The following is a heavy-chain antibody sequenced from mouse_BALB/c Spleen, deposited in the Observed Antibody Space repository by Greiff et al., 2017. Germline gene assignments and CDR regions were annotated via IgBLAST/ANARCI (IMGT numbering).Heavy chain of an antibody. CDR2: IYPGDGDT. CDR1: GYAFSSYW. CDR3: ARLGRYYAMDY. J-gene: IGHJ4*01. Sequence: LVESGAELVRPGSSVKISCKASGYAFSSYWMNWVKQRPGQGLEWIGQIYPGDGDTNYNGKFKGKATLTADKSSSTAYMQLSSLTSEDSAVYFCARLGRYYAMDYWGQGTSVTVSS. D-gene: IGHD4-1*01. V-gene: IGHV1-80*01.